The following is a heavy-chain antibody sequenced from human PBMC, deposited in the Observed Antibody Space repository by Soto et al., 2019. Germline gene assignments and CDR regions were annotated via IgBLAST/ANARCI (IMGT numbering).Heavy chain of an antibody. J-gene: IGHJ4*02. CDR2: IHYTGST. CDR1: GGSISNYY. V-gene: IGHV4-59*01. CDR3: ARDPYEGTGWTFGY. Sequence: PSETLSLTCTVSGGSISNYYWSWIRQPPGKGLEWIGYIHYTGSTNCDPSLKSRVTISVDTSKNQFSLNLRSVTAADTAIYYCARDPYEGTGWTFGYWGQGILVTVSS. D-gene: IGHD3-22*01.